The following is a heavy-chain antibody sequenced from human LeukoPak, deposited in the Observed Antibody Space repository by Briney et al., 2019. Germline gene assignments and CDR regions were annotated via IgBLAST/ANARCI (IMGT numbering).Heavy chain of an antibody. J-gene: IGHJ4*02. CDR1: GYSFTSYW. D-gene: IGHD4-17*01. CDR2: LYPGDSDT. V-gene: IGHV5-51*01. CDR3: AKPATTVTTRYFDY. Sequence: GESLRISCKGSGYSFTSYWISWVRQMPGKGLEWMGILYPGDSDTRYSPSFQGQVTISADKSISTAYLQWSSLKASDTAMYYCAKPATTVTTRYFDYWGQGTLVTVSS.